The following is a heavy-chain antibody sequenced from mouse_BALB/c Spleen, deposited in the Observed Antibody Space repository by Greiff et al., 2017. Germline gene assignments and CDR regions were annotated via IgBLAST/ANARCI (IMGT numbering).Heavy chain of an antibody. CDR2: ISSGGSYT. V-gene: IGHV5-6-4*01. CDR1: GFTFSSYT. CDR3: TRVRDYYGSSGFAY. J-gene: IGHJ3*01. Sequence: EVKLMESGGGLVKPGGSLKLSCAASGFTFSSYTMSWVRQTPEKRLEWVATISSGGSYTYYPDSVKGRFTISRDNAKNTLYLQMSSLKSEDTAMYYCTRVRDYYGSSGFAYWGQGTLVTVSA. D-gene: IGHD1-1*01.